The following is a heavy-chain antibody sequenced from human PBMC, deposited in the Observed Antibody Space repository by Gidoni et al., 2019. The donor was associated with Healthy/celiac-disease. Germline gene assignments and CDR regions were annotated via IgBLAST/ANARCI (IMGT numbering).Heavy chain of an antibody. CDR2: ISWNSGSI. D-gene: IGHD3-9*01. V-gene: IGHV3-9*01. Sequence: EVQLVESGGGLVQPGRSLRLSCAASGFTFDDYAMHWVRQAPGTGLEWVSGISWNSGSIGYADSVKGRFTISRDNAKNSLYLQMNSLRAEDTALYYCAKDDLGVFDYYFDYWGQGTLVTVSS. CDR3: AKDDLGVFDYYFDY. J-gene: IGHJ4*02. CDR1: GFTFDDYA.